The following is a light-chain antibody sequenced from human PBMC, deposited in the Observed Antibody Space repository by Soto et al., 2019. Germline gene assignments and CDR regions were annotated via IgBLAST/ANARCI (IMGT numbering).Light chain of an antibody. J-gene: IGKJ1*01. CDR1: HSLVYSDGNTY. Sequence: DVVMTQSPLSLPVTLGQPASISCRSSHSLVYSDGNTYLHWFQQRPGQSPRRLIYQVSNRDSGVPARFSGSGSGTDFTLKISRVEADDVGVYYCMQDIYWPSTFGQGTKVEIK. V-gene: IGKV2-30*01. CDR3: MQDIYWPST. CDR2: QVS.